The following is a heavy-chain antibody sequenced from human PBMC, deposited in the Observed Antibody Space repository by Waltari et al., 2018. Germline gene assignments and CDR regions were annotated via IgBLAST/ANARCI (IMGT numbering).Heavy chain of an antibody. D-gene: IGHD2-21*01. J-gene: IGHJ6*02. Sequence: QVQLVQSGAEVKKPGASVKISCKTSEYTFTSSYVHWVRQAPGQGLEWMGIINPSGGSTIYAQKFQGRVTMTRDTSTSTVYMELSSLRSEDTAVYYCASDTGALWMDVWGQGTTVTVS. CDR3: ASDTGALWMDV. CDR2: INPSGGST. CDR1: EYTFTSSY. V-gene: IGHV1-46*01.